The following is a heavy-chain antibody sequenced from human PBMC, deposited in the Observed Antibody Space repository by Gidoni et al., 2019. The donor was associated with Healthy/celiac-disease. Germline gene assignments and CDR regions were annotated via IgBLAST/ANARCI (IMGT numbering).Heavy chain of an antibody. CDR2: INHRGST. Sequence: QVQLQQWGAGLLKPSETLSLTCAVYGGSFSGYYWSWIRQPPGKGLEWIGEINHRGSTNYNPSLKSRVTISVDTSKNQFSLKLSSVTAADTAVYYCARGSGYSSGWYGRSLAYWGQGTLVTVSS. CDR3: ARGSGYSSGWYGRSLAY. CDR1: GGSFSGYY. D-gene: IGHD6-19*01. J-gene: IGHJ4*02. V-gene: IGHV4-34*01.